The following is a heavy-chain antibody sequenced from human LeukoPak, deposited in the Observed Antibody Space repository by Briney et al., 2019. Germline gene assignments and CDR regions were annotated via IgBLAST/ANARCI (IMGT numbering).Heavy chain of an antibody. CDR2: IYYSGST. CDR3: AREFGANDAFDI. J-gene: IGHJ3*02. CDR1: GGSFSGYY. Sequence: SETLSLTCAVYGGSFSGYYWSWLRQPPGKGLEWIGYIYYSGSTNYNPSLKSRVTISVDTSKNQFSLKLSSVTAADTAVYYCAREFGANDAFDIWGQGTMVTVSS. V-gene: IGHV4-59*01. D-gene: IGHD3-10*01.